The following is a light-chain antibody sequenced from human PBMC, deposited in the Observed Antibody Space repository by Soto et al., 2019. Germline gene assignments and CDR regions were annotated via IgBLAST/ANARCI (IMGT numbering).Light chain of an antibody. CDR2: GAS. CDR1: QQSSSSY. V-gene: IGKV3-20*01. Sequence: TQAPTTLALPPGKRASRYCRPRQQSSSSYLAWYQQKPGQAPRFLIYGASNWDTGIPDRFTGSGSGTDVTLTISRLEPEDFAVYYCQQYGTSRTFGQGTKVDIK. J-gene: IGKJ1*01. CDR3: QQYGTSRT.